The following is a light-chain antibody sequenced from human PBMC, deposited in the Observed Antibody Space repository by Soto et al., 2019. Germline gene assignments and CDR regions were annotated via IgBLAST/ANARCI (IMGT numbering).Light chain of an antibody. CDR2: AAS. J-gene: IGKJ5*01. CDR1: QSISSW. CDR3: PQANSFPIT. Sequence: DIQITQSPSTLSASVGDRVTITCRASQSISSWLAWYPQKPGKAPKLLIFAASSLHSGVPSRFSGSRSGPDFTLTISSLQPEDVVTYYCPQANSFPITFGQGTRLEIK. V-gene: IGKV1-12*01.